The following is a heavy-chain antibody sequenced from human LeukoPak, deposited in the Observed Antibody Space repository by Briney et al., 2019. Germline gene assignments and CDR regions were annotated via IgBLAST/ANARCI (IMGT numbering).Heavy chain of an antibody. CDR3: ARVPCVPAACGAFDI. CDR2: IYYSGST. CDR1: GGSISSYY. V-gene: IGHV4-59*01. Sequence: PSETLSLTCTVSGGSISSYYWSWIRQPPGKGLEWIGYIYYSGSTNYNPSLKSRVTISVDTSKNQFSLKLSSVTAADTAVYYCARVPCVPAACGAFDIWGQGTMVTVSS. D-gene: IGHD2-2*01. J-gene: IGHJ3*02.